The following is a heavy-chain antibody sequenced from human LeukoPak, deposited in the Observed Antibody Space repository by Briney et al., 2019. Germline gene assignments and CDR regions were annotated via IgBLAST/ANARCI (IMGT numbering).Heavy chain of an antibody. CDR1: GFTFSTYA. Sequence: GGSLRLSCAASGFTFSTYAMGWVRQAPGKGLEWVSTISGSGGSTDYADSVEGRFTISRDNSKSTLYLQMNTLRAEDTAVYFCASDRNSNNWFYYWGQGTLVTVSS. J-gene: IGHJ4*02. V-gene: IGHV3-23*01. D-gene: IGHD2/OR15-2a*01. CDR2: ISGSGGST. CDR3: ASDRNSNNWFYY.